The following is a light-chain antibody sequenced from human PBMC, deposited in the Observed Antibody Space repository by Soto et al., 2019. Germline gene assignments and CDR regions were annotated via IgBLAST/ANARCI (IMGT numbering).Light chain of an antibody. V-gene: IGLV2-14*01. CDR1: SSDVGGYNY. Sequence: QSALTQPASGSGSPGQSITISCTGTSSDVGGYNYVSWYQQHPGKAPKLMIYDVSNRPSGVSNRFSGSKSGNTASLTISGLQAEDEADYYCSSYTSSSTLEVFGGGTKVTVL. CDR3: SSYTSSSTLEV. J-gene: IGLJ2*01. CDR2: DVS.